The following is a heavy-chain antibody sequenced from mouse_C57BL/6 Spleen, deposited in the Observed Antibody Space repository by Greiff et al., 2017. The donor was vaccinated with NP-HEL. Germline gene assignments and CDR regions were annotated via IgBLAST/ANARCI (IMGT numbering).Heavy chain of an antibody. CDR3: ARGIYYYGSRGAMDY. V-gene: IGHV14-3*01. CDR1: GFTIKNTY. D-gene: IGHD1-1*01. J-gene: IGHJ4*01. CDR2: IDPANGNT. Sequence: EVQLQQSVAELVRPGASVKLSCTASGFTIKNTYMHWVKQRPEQGLEWIGRIDPANGNTKYAPKFPGKAPITADTSSNTAYLQLSSLTSEDTAIYYCARGIYYYGSRGAMDYWGQGTSVTVSS.